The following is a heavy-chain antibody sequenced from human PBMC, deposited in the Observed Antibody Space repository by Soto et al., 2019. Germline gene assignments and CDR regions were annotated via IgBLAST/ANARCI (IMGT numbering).Heavy chain of an antibody. Sequence: GGSLRLSCAASGFTFSSYAMHWVRQAPGKGLEWVAVISYDGSNKYYADSVKGRFTISRDNSKNTLYLQMNSLRAEDTAVYYCATGSVVVPADAFDIWGQGTMVTVSS. CDR2: ISYDGSNK. J-gene: IGHJ3*02. V-gene: IGHV3-30-3*01. CDR3: ATGSVVVPADAFDI. CDR1: GFTFSSYA. D-gene: IGHD2-2*01.